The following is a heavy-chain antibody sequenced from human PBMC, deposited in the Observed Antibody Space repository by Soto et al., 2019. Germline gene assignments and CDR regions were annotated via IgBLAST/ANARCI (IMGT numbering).Heavy chain of an antibody. CDR2: MNPNSGNT. Sequence: GASVKVSCKASGYTFTSYDINWVRQATGQGLEWMGWMNPNSGNTGYAQKFQGRVTMTRNTSISTAYMELSSLRSEDTAVYYCAREPSSGGNPWVWFDPWGQGTLVTVSS. D-gene: IGHD2-15*01. V-gene: IGHV1-8*01. CDR1: GYTFTSYD. J-gene: IGHJ5*02. CDR3: AREPSSGGNPWVWFDP.